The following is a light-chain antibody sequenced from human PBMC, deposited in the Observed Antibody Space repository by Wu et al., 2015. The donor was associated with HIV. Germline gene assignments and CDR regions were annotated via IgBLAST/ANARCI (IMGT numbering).Light chain of an antibody. CDR3: QQYNALCT. CDR2: KAS. Sequence: TLSASVETELPSLVGQSGLLYLFGLVPTKAREAPKLLIYKASSLETGVPARFGGSGSGTAFTLTITGLQPDDFATYYCQQYNALCTFGQGTKVEV. CDR1: GLLYL. V-gene: IGKV1-5*03. J-gene: IGKJ1*01.